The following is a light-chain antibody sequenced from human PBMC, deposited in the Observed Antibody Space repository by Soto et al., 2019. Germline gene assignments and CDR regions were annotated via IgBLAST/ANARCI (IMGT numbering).Light chain of an antibody. CDR2: DVT. Sequence: QSALTPPASVSGSPGQSITISCTGTSSDVGGFNYVSWCQQHPGKAPKLMIYDVTDRPSGVSDRFSGSKSGNTASLTISGLQTEDEADYYCYSYTSSSTLYVFGTGTKVTVL. CDR3: YSYTSSSTLYV. J-gene: IGLJ1*01. V-gene: IGLV2-14*01. CDR1: SSDVGGFNY.